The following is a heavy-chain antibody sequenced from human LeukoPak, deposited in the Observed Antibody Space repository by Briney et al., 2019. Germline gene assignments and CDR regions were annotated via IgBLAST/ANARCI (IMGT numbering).Heavy chain of an antibody. CDR3: ARPTYSGSYYWFDY. CDR2: IRDDGSNK. Sequence: LXLSCAASGFTFSSYGMHWVRQAPGKGLEWVAGIRDDGSNKYYADSVKGRFTISRDNSKNTLYLQMNSLRAEDTAVYYCARPTYSGSYYWFDYWGQGTLVTVSS. V-gene: IGHV3-33*01. J-gene: IGHJ4*02. CDR1: GFTFSSYG. D-gene: IGHD1-26*01.